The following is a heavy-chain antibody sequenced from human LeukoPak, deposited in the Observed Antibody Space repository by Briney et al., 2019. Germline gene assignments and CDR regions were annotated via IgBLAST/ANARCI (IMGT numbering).Heavy chain of an antibody. CDR2: INHSGST. CDR1: GGSFSGYY. Sequence: SETLSLTCAVYGGSFSGYYWSWIRQPPGKGLEWIGEINHSGSTNYNPSLKSRVTISVDTSKNQFSLKLSSVTAADTAVYYCARDGAARPYYYMDVWGKGTTVTVSS. V-gene: IGHV4-34*01. CDR3: ARDGAARPYYYMDV. J-gene: IGHJ6*03. D-gene: IGHD6-6*01.